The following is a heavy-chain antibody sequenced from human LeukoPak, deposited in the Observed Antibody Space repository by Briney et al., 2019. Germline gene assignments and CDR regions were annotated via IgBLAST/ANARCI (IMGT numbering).Heavy chain of an antibody. J-gene: IGHJ6*03. Sequence: ASVKVSCKASGYTFTSYDINWVRQATGQGLEWMGWMNPNSGNTGYAQKFQGRVTITRNTSISTAYMDLSSLRSEDTAVYYCARGGSTSCYTGYCYYYMDVWGKGTTVTVSS. V-gene: IGHV1-8*03. D-gene: IGHD2-2*02. CDR2: MNPNSGNT. CDR3: ARGGSTSCYTGYCYYYMDV. CDR1: GYTFTSYD.